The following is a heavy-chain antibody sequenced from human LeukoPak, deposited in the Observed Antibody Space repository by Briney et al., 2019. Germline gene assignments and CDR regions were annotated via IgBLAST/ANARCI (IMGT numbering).Heavy chain of an antibody. J-gene: IGHJ6*03. CDR1: GGTFSNYA. D-gene: IGHD4-17*01. Sequence: ASVKVSCKASGGTFSNYAISWVRQAPGQGLEWMGGIIPIFGTANYAQKFRGRVTITADKSTSTAYMELSSLRSEDTAVYYCARDLDGVDYYYMDVWGKGTTVTVSS. CDR3: ARDLDGVDYYYMDV. CDR2: IIPIFGTA. V-gene: IGHV1-69*06.